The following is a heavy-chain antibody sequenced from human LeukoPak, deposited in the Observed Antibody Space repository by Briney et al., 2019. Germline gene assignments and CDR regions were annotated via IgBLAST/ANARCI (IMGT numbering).Heavy chain of an antibody. V-gene: IGHV4-39*01. D-gene: IGHD3-22*01. Sequence: SETLSLTCTVSGGSISSTNYYWGWIRQPPGKGLECIGTIYYSGSTYYSPPLKSRVTISVDTSKNQFSLKLSSVTAADTAMYYCARLAGYFYDSSGYPKPSSLIDFWGQGTLVTVSS. CDR1: GGSISSTNYY. J-gene: IGHJ4*02. CDR2: IYYSGST. CDR3: ARLAGYFYDSSGYPKPSSLIDF.